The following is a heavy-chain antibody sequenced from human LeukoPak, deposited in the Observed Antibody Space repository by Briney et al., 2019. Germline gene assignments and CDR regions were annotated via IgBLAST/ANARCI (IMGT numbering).Heavy chain of an antibody. CDR2: ISGSGGST. Sequence: GGSLRLSCAASGFTFSSHAMSWVRQAPGKGLEWVSAISGSGGSTYYADSVKGRFTISRDNSKNTLYLQMNSLRAEDTAVYYCAKGNIVVVVAAAPRRYGMDVWGQGTTVTVSS. D-gene: IGHD2-15*01. CDR1: GFTFSSHA. J-gene: IGHJ6*02. V-gene: IGHV3-23*01. CDR3: AKGNIVVVVAAAPRRYGMDV.